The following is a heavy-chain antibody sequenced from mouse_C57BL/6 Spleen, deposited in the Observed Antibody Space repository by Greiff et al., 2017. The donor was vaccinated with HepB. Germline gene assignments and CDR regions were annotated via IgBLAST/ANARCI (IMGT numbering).Heavy chain of an antibody. CDR1: GYTFTSYW. J-gene: IGHJ3*01. V-gene: IGHV1-55*01. CDR2: IYPGSGST. Sequence: VQLQQSGAELVKPGASVKMSCKASGYTFTSYWITWVKQRPGQGLEWIGDIYPGSGSTNYNEKFKSKATLTVDTSSSTAYMQLSSLTSEDSAVYYCARSTTAVAPFAYWGQGTLVTVSA. D-gene: IGHD1-1*01. CDR3: ARSTTAVAPFAY.